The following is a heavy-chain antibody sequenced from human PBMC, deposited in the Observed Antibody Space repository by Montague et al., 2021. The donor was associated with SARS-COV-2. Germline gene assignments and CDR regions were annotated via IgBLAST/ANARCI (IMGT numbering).Heavy chain of an antibody. D-gene: IGHD3-10*01. CDR1: GDFVSSDGYY. CDR2: IYYSGST. V-gene: IGHV4-31*03. CDR3: AREVMGSVNYYQAIKYGLDV. Sequence: TLSLTCTISGDFVSSDGYYWSWIRQHPGKGLEWIGDIYYSGSTHYNPSLKSRVTISVDTSKNQFSLTLSSVTAADTAVYYCAREVMGSVNYYQAIKYGLDVWGQGTTVTVSS. J-gene: IGHJ6*02.